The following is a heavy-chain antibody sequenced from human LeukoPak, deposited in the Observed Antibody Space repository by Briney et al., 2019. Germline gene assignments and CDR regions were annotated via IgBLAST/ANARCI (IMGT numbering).Heavy chain of an antibody. CDR1: GGSISSGGYY. Sequence: SETLSLTCTVSGGSISSGGYYWSWIRQHPGKGLEWIGYIYYSGSTYYNPSLKSRVTISVDTSKNQFSLKLSSVTAADTAVYYCARGGRRFGELLSEDYWGQGTLVTVPS. V-gene: IGHV4-31*03. CDR3: ARGGRRFGELLSEDY. J-gene: IGHJ4*02. D-gene: IGHD3-10*01. CDR2: IYYSGST.